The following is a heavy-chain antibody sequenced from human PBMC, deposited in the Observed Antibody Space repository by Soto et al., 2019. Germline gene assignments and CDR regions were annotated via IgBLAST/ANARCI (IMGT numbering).Heavy chain of an antibody. CDR2: IYYSGST. CDR3: ARTKNILTGFYYYYYYGMDV. D-gene: IGHD3-9*01. V-gene: IGHV4-59*08. Sequence: SETLSLTCTVSGGSISSYYWSWIRQPPGKGLEWIGYIYYSGSTNYNPSLKSRVTISVDTSKNQFSLKLSSVTAADTAVYYCARTKNILTGFYYYYYYGMDVWGQGTTVTV. CDR1: GGSISSYY. J-gene: IGHJ6*02.